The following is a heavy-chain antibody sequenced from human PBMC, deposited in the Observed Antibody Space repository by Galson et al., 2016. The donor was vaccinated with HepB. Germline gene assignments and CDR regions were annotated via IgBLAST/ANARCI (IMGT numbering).Heavy chain of an antibody. Sequence: LRLSCAASGFTFSDSYMSWVRQAPGKGLEWLSYIRNNFYTNYADSVRGRFTISRDNAKNSVYLQMDSLRADDTAVYYCARDRGGGNWFDLWGQGTLVTVSS. CDR3: ARDRGGGNWFDL. CDR2: IRNNFYT. CDR1: GFTFSDSY. J-gene: IGHJ5*02. V-gene: IGHV3-11*06. D-gene: IGHD3-10*01.